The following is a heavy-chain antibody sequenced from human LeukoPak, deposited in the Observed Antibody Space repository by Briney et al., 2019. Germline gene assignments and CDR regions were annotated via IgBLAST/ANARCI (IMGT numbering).Heavy chain of an antibody. Sequence: GGSLRLSCAASGFTFRSYGMHWVRQAPGKGLEWVAVISYDGSNKYYANSVKGRFTISRDNSKNTVYVQMNSLRAEDTAVYYCAKDPLPHSARYPGDYWGQGTLVTVSS. D-gene: IGHD1-26*01. J-gene: IGHJ4*02. CDR1: GFTFRSYG. V-gene: IGHV3-30*18. CDR3: AKDPLPHSARYPGDY. CDR2: ISYDGSNK.